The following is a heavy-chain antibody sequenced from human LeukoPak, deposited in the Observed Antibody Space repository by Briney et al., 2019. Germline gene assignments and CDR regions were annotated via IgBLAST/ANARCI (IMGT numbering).Heavy chain of an antibody. V-gene: IGHV3-7*01. CDR2: IKQNGSEK. CDR3: ARDRTTSNGMDV. Sequence: GGSLRLSCAASGFTFSSYGMHWVRQAPGKGLEWVANIKQNGSEKYYVDSVKGRFTISRDNAKNSLYLQMNSLRAEDTAVYYCARDRTTSNGMDVWGQGTTVTVSS. J-gene: IGHJ6*02. CDR1: GFTFSSYG. D-gene: IGHD1-7*01.